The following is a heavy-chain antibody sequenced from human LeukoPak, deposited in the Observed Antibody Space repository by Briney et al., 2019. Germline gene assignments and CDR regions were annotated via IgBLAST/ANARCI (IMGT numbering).Heavy chain of an antibody. D-gene: IGHD4-11*01. CDR3: ARDSPYSDYLIGGAFNI. CDR1: GYTFTAHY. V-gene: IGHV1-2*02. CDR2: INHNSGGT. J-gene: IGHJ3*02. Sequence: ASVKVSCKASGYTFTAHYLHWVRQAPGQGLEWMAWINHNSGGTKYAEKFQGRVTVTRDTSTSTAYMELSRLRSDDTAVYYCARDSPYSDYLIGGAFNIWGQGTMVTVSS.